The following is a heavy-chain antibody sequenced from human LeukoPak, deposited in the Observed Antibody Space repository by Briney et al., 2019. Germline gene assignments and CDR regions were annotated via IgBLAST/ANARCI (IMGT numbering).Heavy chain of an antibody. CDR3: ATSLGYSSGWTAGPFDY. CDR1: GGTFSSYA. D-gene: IGHD6-19*01. CDR2: IIPIFGTA. Sequence: SVKVSCKASGGTFSSYAISWVRQAPGQGLEWMGGIIPIFGTANYAQKFQGRVTITADESTSTAYMELSSLRSEDTAVYYCATSLGYSSGWTAGPFDYWGQGTLVTVSS. V-gene: IGHV1-69*13. J-gene: IGHJ4*02.